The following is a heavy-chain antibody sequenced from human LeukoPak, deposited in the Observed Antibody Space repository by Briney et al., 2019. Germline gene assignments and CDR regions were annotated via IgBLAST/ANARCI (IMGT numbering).Heavy chain of an antibody. Sequence: GGSLRLSCAASGFTFSSYWIHRVRQAPGNGLVWVSTINRDGSDTRYADSVKGRFTISRDNAKNTLYLQMNSLRAEDTAVYYCSRVGTDGWELVRPRAFDIWGQGTMVTVSS. V-gene: IGHV3-74*01. CDR2: INRDGSDT. CDR3: SRVGTDGWELVRPRAFDI. CDR1: GFTFSSYW. J-gene: IGHJ3*02. D-gene: IGHD1-26*01.